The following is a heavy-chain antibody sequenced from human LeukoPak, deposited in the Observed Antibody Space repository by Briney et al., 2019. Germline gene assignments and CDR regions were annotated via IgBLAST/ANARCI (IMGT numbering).Heavy chain of an antibody. D-gene: IGHD1-1*01. CDR2: ISASGGST. CDR1: GITFSSYA. V-gene: IGHV3-23*01. CDR3: APNWNLDY. J-gene: IGHJ4*02. Sequence: GGSLRLSCVVSGITFSSYAMSWVRQAPGKGLDWVSAISASGGSTYYADSVKGRFTISRDNSKNTVYLQMNSLRGEDTAIYYCAPNWNLDYWGQGSLVIVSS.